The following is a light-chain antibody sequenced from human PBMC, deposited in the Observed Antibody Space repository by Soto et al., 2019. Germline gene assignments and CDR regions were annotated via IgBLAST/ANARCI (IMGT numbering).Light chain of an antibody. V-gene: IGLV1-44*01. Sequence: QSVLSQPPSVSGTPAQRVTISCSGSSSNIGSDDVNWYQQLPGTAPKLLIYTNNQRPSGVPDRFSGSKSGTSASLAISGLQSEDEADYYCATWDNSLNGYVFGAGTKVTVL. CDR1: SSNIGSDD. CDR3: ATWDNSLNGYV. CDR2: TNN. J-gene: IGLJ1*01.